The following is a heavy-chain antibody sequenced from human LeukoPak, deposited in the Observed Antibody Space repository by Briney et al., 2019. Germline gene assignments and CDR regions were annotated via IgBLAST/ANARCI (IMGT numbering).Heavy chain of an antibody. J-gene: IGHJ4*02. CDR1: GGSFSGYY. V-gene: IGHV4-34*01. CDR2: INHCGST. Sequence: MPSETLSLTCAVYGGSFSGYYWSWIRQPPGKGLEWIGEINHCGSTNYNPSLKSRVTISVDTSKNQFSLKLSSVTAADTAVYYCARGTAVAGSFDYWGQGTLVTVSS. D-gene: IGHD6-19*01. CDR3: ARGTAVAGSFDY.